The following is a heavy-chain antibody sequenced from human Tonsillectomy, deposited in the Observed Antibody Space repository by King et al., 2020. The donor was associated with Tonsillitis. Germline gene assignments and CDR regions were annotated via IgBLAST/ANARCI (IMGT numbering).Heavy chain of an antibody. CDR3: ARDQSPGDSSGYLNY. CDR2: ISYDGSDK. Sequence: VQLVESGGGVVQPGRSLRLSCAASGFTFSSYAMHWVRQAPGKGLYWMAVISYDGSDKYYADSVKGRFTISRDNSRNKLYLHMNSLRAEDTAVYYCARDQSPGDSSGYLNYWGQGTLVTVSS. CDR1: GFTFSSYA. D-gene: IGHD3-22*01. J-gene: IGHJ4*02. V-gene: IGHV3-30-3*01.